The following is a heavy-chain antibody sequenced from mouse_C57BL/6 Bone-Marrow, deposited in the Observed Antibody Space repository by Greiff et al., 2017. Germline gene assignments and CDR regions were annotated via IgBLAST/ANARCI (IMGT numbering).Heavy chain of an antibody. D-gene: IGHD1-1*02. CDR3: ARGGSYRWYFDV. V-gene: IGHV3-6*01. CDR1: GYSITSGYY. CDR2: ISYDGSN. J-gene: IGHJ1*03. Sequence: ESGPGLVKPSQSLSLTCSVTGYSITSGYYWNWIRQFPGNKLEWMGYISYDGSNNYNPSLKNRISITRDTSKNQFFLKLNSVTTEDTATYYCARGGSYRWYFDVWGTGTTVTVSS.